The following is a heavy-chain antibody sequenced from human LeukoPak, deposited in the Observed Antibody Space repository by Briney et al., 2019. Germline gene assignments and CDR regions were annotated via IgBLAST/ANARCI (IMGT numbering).Heavy chain of an antibody. CDR3: AREYYYGSGSHYYFDY. V-gene: IGHV1-69*13. Sequence: ASVKVSCKASGGTFSSYAISWVRQAPGQGHEWMGGIIPIFGTANYAQKFQGRVTITADESTSTAYMELSSLRSEDTAVYYCAREYYYGSGSHYYFDYWGQGTLVTVSS. CDR2: IIPIFGTA. CDR1: GGTFSSYA. D-gene: IGHD3-10*01. J-gene: IGHJ4*02.